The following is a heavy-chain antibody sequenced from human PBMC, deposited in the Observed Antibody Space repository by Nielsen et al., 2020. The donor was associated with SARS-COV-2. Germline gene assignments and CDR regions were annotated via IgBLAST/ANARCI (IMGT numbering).Heavy chain of an antibody. CDR2: IYYSGST. D-gene: IGHD3-10*01. Sequence: GSLRLSCTVSGGPISSSSYYWGWIRQPPGKGLEWIGSIYYSGSTYYNPSLKSRVTISVDTSKNQFSLKLSSVTAADTAVYYCARLGYYYGSGSYAWFDPWGQGTLVTVSS. V-gene: IGHV4-39*01. CDR1: GGPISSSSYY. CDR3: ARLGYYYGSGSYAWFDP. J-gene: IGHJ5*02.